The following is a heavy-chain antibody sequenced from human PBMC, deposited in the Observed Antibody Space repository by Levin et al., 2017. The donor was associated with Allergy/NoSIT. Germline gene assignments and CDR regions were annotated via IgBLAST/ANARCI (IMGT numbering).Heavy chain of an antibody. Sequence: GGSLRLSCAASGFTFSDYYMSWIRQAPGKGLEWVSYISSSGSTIYYADSVKGRFTISRDNAKNSLYLQMNSLRAEDTAVYYCASSPRAYNWNSYWGQGTLVIVSS. D-gene: IGHD1/OR15-1a*01. CDR3: ASSPRAYNWNSY. CDR2: ISSSGSTI. J-gene: IGHJ4*02. CDR1: GFTFSDYY. V-gene: IGHV3-11*01.